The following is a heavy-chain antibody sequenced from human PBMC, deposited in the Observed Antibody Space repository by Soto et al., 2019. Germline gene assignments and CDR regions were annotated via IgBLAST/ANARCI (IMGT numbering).Heavy chain of an antibody. J-gene: IGHJ3*02. CDR2: VSGSGGST. V-gene: IGHV3-23*01. CDR1: AFIFSNYA. D-gene: IGHD5-18*01. Sequence: GSLRLSCAASAFIFSNYAMSWVRPAPGKGLEWVSGVSGSGGSTYYADSVKGRFTISRDNSKNTLYLQMNSLRAEDTAVYYCARDRSGYNDAFDIWGQGTMDTVSS. CDR3: ARDRSGYNDAFDI.